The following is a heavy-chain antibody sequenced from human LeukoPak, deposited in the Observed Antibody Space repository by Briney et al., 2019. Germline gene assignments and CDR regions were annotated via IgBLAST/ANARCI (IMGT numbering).Heavy chain of an antibody. CDR3: ARERAHYDILTGYDY. V-gene: IGHV3-11*01. Sequence: GGSLRLSCAASGFTFSNYYMSWIRQAPGKGLEWVSYISSSGSTIYYADSVKGRFTISRDDAKNSLYLQMNSLRAEDTAVYYCARERAHYDILTGYDYWGQGTLVTVSS. CDR1: GFTFSNYY. J-gene: IGHJ4*02. D-gene: IGHD3-9*01. CDR2: ISSSGSTI.